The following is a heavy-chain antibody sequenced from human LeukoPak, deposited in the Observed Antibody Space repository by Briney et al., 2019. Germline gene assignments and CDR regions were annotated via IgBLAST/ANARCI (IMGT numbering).Heavy chain of an antibody. Sequence: GGSLRLSCAASGFTFSRFWMNWVRQAPGRGVEWVAYIYQSGGRNNYVDSVKGRFTISRDNAKKSLFLEMNSLRADDAAVYFCARDVEGGTFDIWGQGTTVTVSS. CDR2: IYQSGGRN. V-gene: IGHV3-7*05. CDR1: GFTFSRFW. J-gene: IGHJ3*02. D-gene: IGHD3-16*01. CDR3: ARDVEGGTFDI.